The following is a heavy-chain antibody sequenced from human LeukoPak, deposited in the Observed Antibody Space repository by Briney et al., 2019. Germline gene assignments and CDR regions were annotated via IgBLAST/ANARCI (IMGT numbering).Heavy chain of an antibody. CDR1: GGTFSSYA. D-gene: IGHD6-6*01. J-gene: IGHJ4*02. V-gene: IGHV1-69*05. CDR2: IIPIFGTA. Sequence: GASVKVSCKASGGTFSSYAISWVRQAPGQGLEWMGGIIPIFGTANYAQKFQGRVPITTDESTSTAYMELSSLRSEDTAVYYCARDRRYSSSSYYDYWGQGTLVTVSS. CDR3: ARDRRYSSSSYYDY.